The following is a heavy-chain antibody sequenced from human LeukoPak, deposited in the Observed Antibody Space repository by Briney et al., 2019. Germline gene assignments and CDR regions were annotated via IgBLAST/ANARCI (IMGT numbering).Heavy chain of an antibody. D-gene: IGHD4-17*01. CDR3: AADPGHYGDYDFDY. CDR2: IVVGRGNT. V-gene: IGHV1-58*01. CDR1: GFTFTTSA. J-gene: IGHJ4*02. Sequence: GTSVRVSCTASGFTFTTSAVQWVRQARGQRLEWIGWIVVGRGNTNSAQKCQERVTITRDMSTSTAYMELSSLRTADTAVYYCAADPGHYGDYDFDYWGQGTLVTVS.